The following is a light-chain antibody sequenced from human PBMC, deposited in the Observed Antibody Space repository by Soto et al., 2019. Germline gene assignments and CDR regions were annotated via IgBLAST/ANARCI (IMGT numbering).Light chain of an antibody. CDR1: QSVSSN. J-gene: IGKJ1*01. CDR3: QQYNNWPRGT. Sequence: EIVLTQSPATLSVSPGERATLSCRASQSVSSNLAWYQQKPRQAPRLLIYVASTRATGVPARFSGSGSGREFTLTISSLQSEDFAVYYCQQYNNWPRGTFGQGTKVDIK. CDR2: VAS. V-gene: IGKV3-15*01.